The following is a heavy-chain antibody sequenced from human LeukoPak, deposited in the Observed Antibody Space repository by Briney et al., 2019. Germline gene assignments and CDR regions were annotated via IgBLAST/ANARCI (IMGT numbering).Heavy chain of an antibody. J-gene: IGHJ6*03. Sequence: GGSLRLSCAASGFTFSSYSMNWVRQAPGKGLEWVSSISSSSSYIYYADSVKGRFTISGDNAKNSLYLQMNSLRAEDTAVYYCARDRYGTSYYYMDVWGKGTTVTVSS. CDR2: ISSSSSYI. CDR3: ARDRYGTSYYYMDV. V-gene: IGHV3-21*01. CDR1: GFTFSSYS. D-gene: IGHD2-2*01.